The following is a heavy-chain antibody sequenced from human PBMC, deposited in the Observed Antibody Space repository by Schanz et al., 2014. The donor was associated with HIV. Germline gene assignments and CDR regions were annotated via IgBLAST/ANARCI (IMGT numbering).Heavy chain of an antibody. CDR2: ISYDGRNK. J-gene: IGHJ6*02. V-gene: IGHV3-30*18. CDR1: GFTFSTYG. Sequence: VQLVESGGGVAQPGRSLRLSCAASGFTFSTYGMHWVRQAPGKGLEWVAVISYDGRNKYYADSVKGRFTISRDNSKNTLYLQLKSLRAEDRAVYYCAKDRNYYDDRYIGKGNYYYYYGMDVWGQGTTVTVSS. CDR3: AKDRNYYDDRYIGKGNYYYYYGMDV. D-gene: IGHD3-22*01.